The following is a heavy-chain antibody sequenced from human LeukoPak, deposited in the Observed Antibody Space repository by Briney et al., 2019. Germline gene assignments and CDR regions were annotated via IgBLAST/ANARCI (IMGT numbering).Heavy chain of an antibody. CDR1: GDSVSSSTAA. CDR3: ARDVGTVTPFEY. CDR2: TFYRYNTWYN. Sequence: SQTLSLTCAISGDSVSSSTAAWNWIRQSPSRGLEWLGRTFYRYNTWYNDFAQSVRGRIAINADTSKNQFSLQLKSVTPEDTAVYYCARDVGTVTPFEYWGQGTLVTVSS. D-gene: IGHD4-17*01. J-gene: IGHJ4*02. V-gene: IGHV6-1*01.